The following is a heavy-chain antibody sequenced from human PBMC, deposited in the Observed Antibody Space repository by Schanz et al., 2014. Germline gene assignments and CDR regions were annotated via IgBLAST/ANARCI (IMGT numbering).Heavy chain of an antibody. CDR2: VSSDGNND. J-gene: IGHJ4*02. Sequence: VQLVQSGGGLVQPGGSLRLSCAASGFTFSTHAMHWVRQAPGKGLEWVALVSSDGNNDYYADSVKGRFTISRDNSKNTLFLQMSSLRAEDAAVYYCARDHSTESCYSAGPPIDYWGQGTLLTVSS. CDR1: GFTFSTHA. V-gene: IGHV3-30*03. CDR3: ARDHSTESCYSAGPPIDY. D-gene: IGHD2-15*01.